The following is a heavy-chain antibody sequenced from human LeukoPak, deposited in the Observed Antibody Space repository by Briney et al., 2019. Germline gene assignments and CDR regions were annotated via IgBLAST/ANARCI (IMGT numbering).Heavy chain of an antibody. V-gene: IGHV5-51*01. D-gene: IGHD3-16*02. CDR3: ARGYRLDS. J-gene: IGHJ4*02. Sequence: KPGESLKISCKGSGYTFTSHWIAWVRQMPGKGLEWMGIIYPVDSDISYSPSFQGQVTISADKSISTGYLQWSSLKASDTAMYYCARGYRLDSWGQGTLVTVSS. CDR1: GYTFTSHW. CDR2: IYPVDSDI.